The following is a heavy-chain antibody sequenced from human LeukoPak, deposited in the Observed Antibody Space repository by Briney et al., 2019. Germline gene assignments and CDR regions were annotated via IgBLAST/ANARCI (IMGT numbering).Heavy chain of an antibody. J-gene: IGHJ4*02. CDR2: SIPIFGTA. Sequence: SSVKVSRKASGGTFSRYAISGVRQAPGQRVEWVGGSIPIFGTAYYAQKFQGRVTITADESTSTAYMELSSLRSEDTAVYYCAGSSLLSYYFDYWGQGTLVTVSS. D-gene: IGHD6-13*01. V-gene: IGHV1-69*13. CDR3: AGSSLLSYYFDY. CDR1: GGTFSRYA.